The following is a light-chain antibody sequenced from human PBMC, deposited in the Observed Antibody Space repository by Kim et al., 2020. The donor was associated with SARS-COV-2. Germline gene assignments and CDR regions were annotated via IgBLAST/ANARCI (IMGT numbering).Light chain of an antibody. CDR1: SGHSSNA. CDR2: LNSDGSH. V-gene: IGLV4-69*01. CDR3: QTWGTGIQGV. Sequence: QLVLTQSPSASASLGASVKLTCTLSSGHSSNAIAWHQQQPEKGPRYLMKLNSDGSHNKGDGIPDRFSGSSSGAERYLTISSLQSEDEADYYCQTWGTGIQGVFGGGTKLTVL. J-gene: IGLJ3*02.